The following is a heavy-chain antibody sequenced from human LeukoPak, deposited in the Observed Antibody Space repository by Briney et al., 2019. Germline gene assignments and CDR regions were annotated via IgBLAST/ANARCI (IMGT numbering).Heavy chain of an antibody. CDR3: ARRGGKNYGDYVVYYYYMDV. Sequence: ASVKVSCKASGYTFTSYGISWVRQAPGQGLEWMGWISAYNGNTNYAQKIQGRVTMTTGTSTSTAYMELRSLRSDDTAVYYCARRGGKNYGDYVVYYYYMDVWGKGTTVTVSS. CDR2: ISAYNGNT. J-gene: IGHJ6*03. V-gene: IGHV1-18*01. CDR1: GYTFTSYG. D-gene: IGHD4-17*01.